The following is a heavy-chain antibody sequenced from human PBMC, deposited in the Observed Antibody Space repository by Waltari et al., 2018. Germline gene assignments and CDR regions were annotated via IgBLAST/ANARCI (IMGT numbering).Heavy chain of an antibody. CDR1: GYSISSGYY. V-gene: IGHV4-38-2*01. Sequence: QVQLQESGPGLVKPSETLSLTCAVSGYSISSGYYWGWIRQPPGKGLEWIGSIYHSGRTYDTPSLKSRVTISVDTSKNQFSLKLSSVTAADTAVYYCARRADFWSGYYSLGGWFDPWGQGTLVTVSS. D-gene: IGHD3-3*01. J-gene: IGHJ5*02. CDR3: ARRADFWSGYYSLGGWFDP. CDR2: IYHSGRT.